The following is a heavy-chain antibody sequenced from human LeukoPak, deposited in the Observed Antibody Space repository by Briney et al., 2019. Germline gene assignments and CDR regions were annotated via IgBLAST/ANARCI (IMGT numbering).Heavy chain of an antibody. V-gene: IGHV1-69*06. J-gene: IGHJ4*02. Sequence: SVKVSCKASGGTFSSYAISWVRQAPGQGLEWMGRIIPIFGTANYAQKFQGRVTITADKSTSTAYMELSSLRSEDTAVYYCAISYSHGHSRGDYWGQGTLVTVSS. D-gene: IGHD5-18*01. CDR1: GGTFSSYA. CDR2: IIPIFGTA. CDR3: AISYSHGHSRGDY.